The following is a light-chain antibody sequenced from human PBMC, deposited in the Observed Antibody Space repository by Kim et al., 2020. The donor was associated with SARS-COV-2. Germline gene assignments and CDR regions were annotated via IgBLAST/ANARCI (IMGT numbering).Light chain of an antibody. Sequence: QAGLTQPPSVSKGLRQTATFTCSGNSNNVGNQGAAWLQQHQGHPPNLLFYRNNNRPSGISERLSVSRSGNTASLTITGLQPEDEADYYCLAWDSSLGAWVFGGGNQLTVL. V-gene: IGLV10-54*01. CDR3: LAWDSSLGAWV. J-gene: IGLJ3*02. CDR2: RNN. CDR1: SNNVGNQG.